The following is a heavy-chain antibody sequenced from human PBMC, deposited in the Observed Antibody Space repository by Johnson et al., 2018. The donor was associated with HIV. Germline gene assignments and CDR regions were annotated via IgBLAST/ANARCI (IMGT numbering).Heavy chain of an antibody. V-gene: IGHV3-66*01. CDR3: ARACRDGYTCDAYDI. J-gene: IGHJ3*02. D-gene: IGHD5-24*01. CDR1: GFTFSSYW. CDR2: IYSGGST. Sequence: VQLVESGGDLVKPGGSLRLSCAASGFTFSSYWMSWVLQAPGKGLEWVSVIYSGGSTYYADSVKGRFTISRDNSKNTLFLQMNSLRAEDTAVFYCARACRDGYTCDAYDIWGQGTMVTVSS.